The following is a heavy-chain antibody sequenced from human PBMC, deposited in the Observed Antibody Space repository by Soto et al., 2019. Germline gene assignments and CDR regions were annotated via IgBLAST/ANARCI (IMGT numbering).Heavy chain of an antibody. D-gene: IGHD6-13*01. J-gene: IGHJ5*02. CDR2: IKEDGSEK. V-gene: IGHV3-7*01. Sequence: HPGGSLRLSCAASGFMFNSYWMSWVRQAPGKGLEWVANIKEDGSEKYHVDSVKGRFTISRDNAKKSLYLQMNSLRAEDTAVYYCARVSLSSWYGRLDPWGQGTLVTVSS. CDR1: GFMFNSYW. CDR3: ARVSLSSWYGRLDP.